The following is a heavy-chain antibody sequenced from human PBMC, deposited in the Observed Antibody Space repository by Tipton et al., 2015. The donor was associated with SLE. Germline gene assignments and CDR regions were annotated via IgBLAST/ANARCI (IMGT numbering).Heavy chain of an antibody. CDR2: VDSSGST. D-gene: IGHD3-10*01. CDR1: GGSIISYY. J-gene: IGHJ5*02. V-gene: IGHV4-4*07. CDR3: ATYYGSGTYLNWFDP. Sequence: TLSLTCTVSGGSIISYYWSWIRQPAGNGLEWIGHVDSSGSTNYNPSLKSRVTISLETSKNQFSLKLNSVTAADTAVYYCATYYGSGTYLNWFDPWGQGTLVTVSS.